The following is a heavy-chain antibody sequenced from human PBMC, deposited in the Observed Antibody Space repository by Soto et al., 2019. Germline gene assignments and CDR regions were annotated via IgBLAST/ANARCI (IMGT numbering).Heavy chain of an antibody. D-gene: IGHD1-7*01. V-gene: IGHV4-30-4*01. CDR2: IYHSGST. CDR1: GGSISNGDYY. Sequence: QVQLQESGPGLVKPSQTLSLTCTVSGGSISNGDYYWSGIRQPPGKGLEWIGYIYHSGSTYYTPSLKSRVTISVDTSKNQFSLRLSSVTAADTAVYYCATDHALAGTSVSDYWGQGTLVTASS. J-gene: IGHJ4*02. CDR3: ATDHALAGTSVSDY.